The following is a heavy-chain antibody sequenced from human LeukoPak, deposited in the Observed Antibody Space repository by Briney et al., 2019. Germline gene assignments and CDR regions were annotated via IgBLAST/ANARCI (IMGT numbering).Heavy chain of an antibody. J-gene: IGHJ4*02. CDR3: ARGASSSGWSFDY. D-gene: IGHD6-19*01. CDR2: ISSSSSYI. V-gene: IGHV3-21*01. CDR1: GFTFSSYS. Sequence: GGSLRLSCAASGFTFSSYSMNWVRRAPGKGLEWVSSISSSSSYIYYADSVKGRFTISRDNAKNSLYLQMNSLRAEDTAVYYCARGASSSGWSFDYWGQGTLVTVSS.